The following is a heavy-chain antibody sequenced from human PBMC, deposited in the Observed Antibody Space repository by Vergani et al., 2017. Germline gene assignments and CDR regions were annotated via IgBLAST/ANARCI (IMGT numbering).Heavy chain of an antibody. V-gene: IGHV1-46*03. J-gene: IGHJ4*02. Sequence: VQLVQSGAEVGKPGASVKISCKASGYTFTAYYIHWVRQAPEQGLEWVGVISPDGFSTFYAQKFQGRVTITRDTSTSTVYVEVTSLRSDDTAVYYCAREPPLTVFCDWWGQGTLVTVSS. D-gene: IGHD3-10*02. CDR3: AREPPLTVFCDW. CDR2: ISPDGFST. CDR1: GYTFTAYY.